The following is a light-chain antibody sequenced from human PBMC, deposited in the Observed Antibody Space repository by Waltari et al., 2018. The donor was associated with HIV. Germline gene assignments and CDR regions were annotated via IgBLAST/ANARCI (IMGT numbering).Light chain of an antibody. CDR3: QQYNRWPWT. V-gene: IGKV3-15*01. J-gene: IGKJ1*01. Sequence: ETVLTQSPATLSVSPGERVTLSCRASQTVGANVAWYKQKLGQAPRLLIFGASTRATVIPGRFSGSGSGTDFTLTISSLQSEDFAIYYCQQYNRWPWTFGQGTRVEV. CDR1: QTVGAN. CDR2: GAS.